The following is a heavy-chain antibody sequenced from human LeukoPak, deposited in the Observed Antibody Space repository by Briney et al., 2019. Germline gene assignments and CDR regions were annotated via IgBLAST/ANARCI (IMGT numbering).Heavy chain of an antibody. V-gene: IGHV1-46*01. Sequence: GASVKVSCKASGYTFSGFYVHWVRQAPGQGLEWMGIIKVSGGRTEYARKFQGRVTVTRDMSTSTVYMELNNLRSEDTAVYYCAREPPESYYFDNWGQGTLVTVSS. J-gene: IGHJ4*02. CDR2: IKVSGGRT. CDR3: AREPPESYYFDN. CDR1: GYTFSGFY.